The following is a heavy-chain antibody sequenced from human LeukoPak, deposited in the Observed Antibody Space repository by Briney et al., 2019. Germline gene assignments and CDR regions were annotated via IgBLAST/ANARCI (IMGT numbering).Heavy chain of an antibody. CDR3: ARDADSHGDGQNWFDP. CDR1: GYTFTSYG. V-gene: IGHV1-18*01. J-gene: IGHJ5*02. CDR2: ISAYNGNT. Sequence: ASVKVSCKASGYTFTSYGISWVRQAPGQGLEWMGWISAYNGNTNYAQKLQGRVTMTTDTSTSTAYMELRSLRSDDTAVYYCARDADSHGDGQNWFDPWGQGTLVTVSS. D-gene: IGHD5-18*01.